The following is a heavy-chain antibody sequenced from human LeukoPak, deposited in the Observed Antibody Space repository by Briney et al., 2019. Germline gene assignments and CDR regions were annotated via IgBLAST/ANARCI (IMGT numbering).Heavy chain of an antibody. CDR3: ARGRWFGESISVHFDY. D-gene: IGHD3-10*01. CDR2: INHSGST. Sequence: SETPSLTCAVYGGSFSGYYWSWIHQPPGKGLEWIGEINHSGSTNYNPSLKSRVTISVDTSKNQFSLKLSSVTATDTPVYYCARGRWFGESISVHFDYWGQGTLVTVSS. V-gene: IGHV4-34*01. CDR1: GGSFSGYY. J-gene: IGHJ4*02.